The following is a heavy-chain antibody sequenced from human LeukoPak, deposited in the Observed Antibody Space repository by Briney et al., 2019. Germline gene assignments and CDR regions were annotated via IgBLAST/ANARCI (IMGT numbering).Heavy chain of an antibody. CDR1: GFTFSNAW. V-gene: IGHV3-15*07. CDR3: ATDFYDST. CDR2: IRSNSDGGTI. J-gene: IGHJ5*02. D-gene: IGHD3-22*01. Sequence: GGSLRLSCATSGFTFSNAWMNWVRQAPGKGLEWAGRIRSNSDGGTIDYAAPVKGRFTLSRDDSKTTLYLQMNSLQTEDTAVYYCATDFYDSTWGQGTLVTVSS.